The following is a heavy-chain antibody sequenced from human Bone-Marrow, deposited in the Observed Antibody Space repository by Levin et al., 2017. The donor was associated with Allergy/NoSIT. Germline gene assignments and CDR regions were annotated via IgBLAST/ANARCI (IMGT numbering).Heavy chain of an antibody. Sequence: GGSLRLSCAASGFTFSSYGMHWVRQAPGKGLEWVAVISYDGSNKYYADSVKGRFTISRDNSKNTLYLQMNSLRAEDTAVYYCAKGAGSGSYYKKLFDYWGQGTLVTVSS. V-gene: IGHV3-30*18. CDR1: GFTFSSYG. J-gene: IGHJ4*02. CDR2: ISYDGSNK. D-gene: IGHD3-10*01. CDR3: AKGAGSGSYYKKLFDY.